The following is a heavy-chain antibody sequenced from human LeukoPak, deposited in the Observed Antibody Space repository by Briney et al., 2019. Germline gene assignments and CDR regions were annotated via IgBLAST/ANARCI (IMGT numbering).Heavy chain of an antibody. CDR2: TYFRSRWYN. CDR3: ARYTSVTFDY. D-gene: IGHD5-18*01. J-gene: IGHJ4*02. CDR1: EDSVSTNTVA. Sequence: SQTLSLTCDISEDSVSTNTVAWNWIRRSPSRGLEWLGRTYFRSRWYNDYAASVKSRITITADTSKNQISLHLTSVTPEDTAVYYCARYTSVTFDYWGQGTLVTVSS. V-gene: IGHV6-1*01.